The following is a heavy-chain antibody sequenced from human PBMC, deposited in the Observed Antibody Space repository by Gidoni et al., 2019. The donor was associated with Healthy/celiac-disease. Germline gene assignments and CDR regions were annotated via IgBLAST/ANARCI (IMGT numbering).Heavy chain of an antibody. CDR2: INHSGST. CDR3: ARDDCTGGSCYSYY. CDR1: GWSFSGYY. V-gene: IGHV4-34*01. D-gene: IGHD2-15*01. J-gene: IGHJ4*02. Sequence: QVQLQQWGAGLLKPSETLSLTCAVYGWSFSGYYWSWIRQPPGKGLEWIGEINHSGSTNYNPSLKSRVTISVDTSKNQFSLKLSSVTAADTAVYYCARDDCTGGSCYSYYWGQGTLVTVSS.